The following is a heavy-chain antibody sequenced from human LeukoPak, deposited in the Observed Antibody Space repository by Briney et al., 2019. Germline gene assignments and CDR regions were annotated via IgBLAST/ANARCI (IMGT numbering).Heavy chain of an antibody. D-gene: IGHD2-2*01. CDR1: IYTFSAYY. CDR3: ARVFYAKDIVVVPAYYYYYLDV. V-gene: IGHV1-2*02. Sequence: ASVKVSCKTSIYTFSAYYTHWVRQAPGQGLEWTGVIHPSGDSTSYAQKFQGRVTMTRDTSISTAYLEVSRLRSDDTAVYYCARVFYAKDIVVVPAYYYYYLDVWGKGTTVTVSS. CDR2: IHPSGDST. J-gene: IGHJ6*03.